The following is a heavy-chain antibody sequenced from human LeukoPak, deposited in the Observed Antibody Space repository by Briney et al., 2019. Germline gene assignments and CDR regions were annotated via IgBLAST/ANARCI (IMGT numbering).Heavy chain of an antibody. CDR1: GVAISRGGYA. CDR3: ARAPYGEAFDI. Sequence: PSETLSLTCAVSGVAISRGGYAWNWIRQPPGKGLEWIAYIYHSGTTYYNPSLKSRATISVDTSKNQFSLKLSSVTAADTAVYYCARAPYGEAFDIWGQGTMVTVSS. D-gene: IGHD3-10*01. CDR2: IYHSGTT. V-gene: IGHV4-30-4*07. J-gene: IGHJ3*02.